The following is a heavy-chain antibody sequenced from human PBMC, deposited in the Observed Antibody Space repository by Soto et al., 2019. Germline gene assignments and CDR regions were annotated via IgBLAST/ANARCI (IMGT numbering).Heavy chain of an antibody. CDR2: IFHRGST. V-gene: IGHV4-4*02. CDR3: ARSAYYYDSK. CDR1: GGSISTDNW. J-gene: IGHJ4*02. D-gene: IGHD3-22*01. Sequence: SQTLSLTCTVSGGSISTDNWWSWVRQPPGKELEWIGEIFHRGSTNYHPSLKSRVTISLDKSKNQFSLSLSSVTAADTAVYYCARSAYYYDSKWGQGTLVTV.